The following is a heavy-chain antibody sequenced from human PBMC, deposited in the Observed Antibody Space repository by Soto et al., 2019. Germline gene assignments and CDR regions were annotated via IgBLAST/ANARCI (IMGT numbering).Heavy chain of an antibody. CDR2: ISWNSGHI. Sequence: EVQLVESGGGLVQPGRSLRLSCTASGFTFVNYAMHWVRQAPGKGLEWVSGISWNSGHIGYADSVKGRFTISRDNAKNSLYLQMNSLRAEDTALYYCAKDIGTGDSSCRYYYYYYGMDVWGQGTTVTVSS. CDR3: AKDIGTGDSSCRYYYYYYGMDV. J-gene: IGHJ6*02. V-gene: IGHV3-9*01. CDR1: GFTFVNYA. D-gene: IGHD6-19*01.